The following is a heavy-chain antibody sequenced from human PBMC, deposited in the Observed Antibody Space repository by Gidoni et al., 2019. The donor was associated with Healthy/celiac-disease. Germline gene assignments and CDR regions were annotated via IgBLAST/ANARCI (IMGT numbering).Heavy chain of an antibody. J-gene: IGHJ5*02. V-gene: IGHV1-18*01. CDR1: GYTFTSYG. Sequence: QDQLVQSGAEVKKPGAYVKVSCKASGYTFTSYGISWVRQAPGQGLEWMGWISAYNGNTNSAQKLQGRVTMTTDPSTSTAYMELRSLRSDDTAVYYCARQGFYSSSSGWFDPWGQGTLVTVSS. D-gene: IGHD6-13*01. CDR3: ARQGFYSSSSGWFDP. CDR2: ISAYNGNT.